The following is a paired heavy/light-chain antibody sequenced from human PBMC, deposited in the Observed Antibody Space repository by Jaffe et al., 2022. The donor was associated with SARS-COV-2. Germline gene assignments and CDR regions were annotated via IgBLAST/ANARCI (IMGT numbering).Light chain of an antibody. V-gene: IGLV3-1*01. Sequence: SYELTQPPSVSVSPGQTASIPCSGHKLVDKYVSWYQQKPGQSPILVMYQDTERPSGIPERFSGSNSGNTATLTISGTQAMDEADYYCQAWDITTGVFGTGTKVTVL. CDR2: QDT. CDR3: QAWDITTGV. J-gene: IGLJ1*01. CDR1: KLVDKY.
Heavy chain of an antibody. CDR1: GFAFSSYA. V-gene: IGHV3-23*04. J-gene: IGHJ4*02. CDR3: AKDFYYESSGYYFVFDY. D-gene: IGHD3-22*01. CDR2: ISGSDGST. Sequence: EVQLVESGGGLIQPGGSLRLSCAASGFAFSSYAMGWVRQSPVKGLEWVSHISGSDGSTYYADSVKGRFTISRENSKNTLYLQMNDLTAEDTAVYYCAKDFYYESSGYYFVFDYWGPGTLVTVSS.